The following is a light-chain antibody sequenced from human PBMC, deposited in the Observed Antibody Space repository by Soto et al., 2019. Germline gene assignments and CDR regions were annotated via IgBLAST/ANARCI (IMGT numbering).Light chain of an antibody. Sequence: EIVMTQSPTTLSVSPGERATLSCRASQSVSSNLAWYQQKPGQAPRLLIYGASTRATGIPSSFSGSQSGTEFNHNISSLQSEDFAVYYCQQYNNWPPYTLGRGTKLEIK. CDR1: QSVSSN. J-gene: IGKJ2*01. CDR2: GAS. V-gene: IGKV3-15*01. CDR3: QQYNNWPPYT.